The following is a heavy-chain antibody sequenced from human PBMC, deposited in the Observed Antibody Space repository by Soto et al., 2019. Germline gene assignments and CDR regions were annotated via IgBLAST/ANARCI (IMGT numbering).Heavy chain of an antibody. CDR2: TYYRSKWYN. J-gene: IGHJ3*02. D-gene: IGHD1-1*01. CDR3: ARDYPKAAKTGSDTLHSAFDI. Sequence: QVQLQQSGPGLVKPSQALSLTCAISGDSVSSNSAAWNWIRQSPSRGLEWLGRTYYRSKWYNDYEVSVKSRITINPDTSKNQFSLQLNSVTPEDTAVYYCARDYPKAAKTGSDTLHSAFDIWGQGTMVTVSS. CDR1: GDSVSSNSAA. V-gene: IGHV6-1*01.